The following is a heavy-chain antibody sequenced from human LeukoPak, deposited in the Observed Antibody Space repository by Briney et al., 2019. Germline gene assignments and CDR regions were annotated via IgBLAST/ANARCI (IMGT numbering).Heavy chain of an antibody. D-gene: IGHD3-22*01. CDR3: ARRDSSGYPYYYYYMDV. CDR2: INHSGST. Sequence: SETLSLTCAVYGGSFSGYYWSWIRQPPGKGLEWIGEINHSGSTNYNPSLKSRVTISVDTSKNQFSLKLSSVTAADTAVYYCARRDSSGYPYYYYYMDVWGKGTTVTISS. J-gene: IGHJ6*03. V-gene: IGHV4-34*01. CDR1: GGSFSGYY.